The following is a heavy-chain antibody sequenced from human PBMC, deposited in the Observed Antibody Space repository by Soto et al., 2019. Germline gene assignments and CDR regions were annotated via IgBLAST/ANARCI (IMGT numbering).Heavy chain of an antibody. D-gene: IGHD3-10*01. CDR1: GFTFSNYW. CDR3: ARDYMVRRRDSNWFDP. V-gene: IGHV3-74*01. CDR2: INTDGRST. J-gene: IGHJ5*02. Sequence: PGGSLRLSCAASGFTFSNYWMHWVRQAPGKGLVWVSRINTDGRSTTYTDSVKGRFAISRDNAKHTLYLEMNSLRAEDTAVYYCARDYMVRRRDSNWFDPRGQGTLVTVSS.